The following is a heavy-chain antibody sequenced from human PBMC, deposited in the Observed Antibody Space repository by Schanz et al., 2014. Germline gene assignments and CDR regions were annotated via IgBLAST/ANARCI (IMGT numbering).Heavy chain of an antibody. D-gene: IGHD2-15*01. J-gene: IGHJ4*02. V-gene: IGHV3-53*01. CDR2: IYSSGST. CDR3: VKDDRGDVVVVAANY. CDR1: GFTVSNSY. Sequence: EVQVVESGGGLVQPGGSLRLSCAASGFTVSNSYIHWVRQAPGKGLEWVSTIYSSGSTYYADSVKGRFTISRDNSRNTVYLQMSSLRAEDTAVYYCVKDDRGDVVVVAANYWGQGAQXIVSS.